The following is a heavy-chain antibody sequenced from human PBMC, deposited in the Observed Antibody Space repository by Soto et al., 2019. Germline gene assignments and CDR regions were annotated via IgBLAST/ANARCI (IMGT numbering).Heavy chain of an antibody. D-gene: IGHD3-10*01. CDR2: IGGSGGST. V-gene: IGHV3-23*01. CDR3: AKDTRDSGSYYDRYYYYYGMDV. CDR1: GFTFISDA. Sequence: EVQLLESGGGLVQPGGSLRLSCAASGFTFISDAMSWVRQAPGKGLEWVSAIGGSGGSTYYADSVKGRFTISRDNSKNTLYLQMNSLRAEDTAVYYCAKDTRDSGSYYDRYYYYYGMDVWGQGTTVTVSS. J-gene: IGHJ6*02.